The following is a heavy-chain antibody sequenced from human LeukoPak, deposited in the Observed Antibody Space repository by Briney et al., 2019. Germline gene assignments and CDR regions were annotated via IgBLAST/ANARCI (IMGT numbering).Heavy chain of an antibody. V-gene: IGHV3-30-3*01. CDR1: GFTFSSYA. Sequence: PGGSLRLSCAASGFTFSSYAMHWVRQAPGKGLEWVAVISYDGSNKYYADSVKGRFTISRDNSKNTLYLQMNSLRAEDTAVYYCAKDYYDSSGYYSSLIDYWGQGTLVTVSS. CDR3: AKDYYDSSGYYSSLIDY. J-gene: IGHJ4*02. CDR2: ISYDGSNK. D-gene: IGHD3-22*01.